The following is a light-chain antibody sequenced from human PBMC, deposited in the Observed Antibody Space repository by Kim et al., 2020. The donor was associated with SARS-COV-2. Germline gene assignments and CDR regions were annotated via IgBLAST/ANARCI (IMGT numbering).Light chain of an antibody. CDR1: QDISNY. CDR3: QQYDNLPYN. Sequence: ASVGDRATITGQESQDISNYLTWNQQKPGKAPKLLIYDASNLETGVPSRFRGSGCGTDFTFTISSLQPEDIATYYCQQYDNLPYNFGQGTKLEI. J-gene: IGKJ2*01. V-gene: IGKV1-33*01. CDR2: DAS.